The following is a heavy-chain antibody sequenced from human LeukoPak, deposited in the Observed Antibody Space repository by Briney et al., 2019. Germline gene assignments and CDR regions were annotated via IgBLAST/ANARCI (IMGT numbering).Heavy chain of an antibody. Sequence: GESLKISCKGSGYSFTTYYINWVRQMPGKGLEWMGRIDPSDSYTNYSPSFQGHVTISADKSISNAYLQWRSLKASDTAMYYCTRGVDSSAYLWGQGTLVTVSS. J-gene: IGHJ4*02. CDR3: TRGVDSSAYL. V-gene: IGHV5-10-1*01. D-gene: IGHD3-22*01. CDR2: IDPSDSYT. CDR1: GYSFTTYY.